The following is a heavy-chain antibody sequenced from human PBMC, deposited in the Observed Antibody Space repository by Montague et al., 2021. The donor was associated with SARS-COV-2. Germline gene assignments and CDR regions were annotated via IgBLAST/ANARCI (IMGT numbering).Heavy chain of an antibody. CDR3: AGDRKWLRSGSKPDYYYYYGMDV. CDR1: GFTFSSYA. V-gene: IGHV3-30*04. Sequence: SLRLSCAASGFTFSSYAMHWVRQAPGKGLEWVAVISYDGSNKYYVDSVKGRFTISRDNSKNTLYLQMNSLRAEDTAVYYCAGDRKWLRSGSKPDYYYYYGMDVWGQGTTVTVSS. CDR2: ISYDGSNK. J-gene: IGHJ6*02. D-gene: IGHD5-12*01.